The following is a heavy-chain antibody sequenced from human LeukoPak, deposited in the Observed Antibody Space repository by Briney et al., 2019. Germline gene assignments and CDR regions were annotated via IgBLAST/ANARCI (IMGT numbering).Heavy chain of an antibody. CDR1: GFTFSSYA. CDR2: ISGSGDST. Sequence: GGSLRLSCAASGFTFSSYAMTWVRQAPGKGLEWVSPISGSGDSTYYADSVKGRFTISRDNSKNTLYLQMNSLRAEDTAVYYCARAGYYDSSGLLDYAFDIWGQGTMVTVSS. D-gene: IGHD3-22*01. V-gene: IGHV3-23*01. CDR3: ARAGYYDSSGLLDYAFDI. J-gene: IGHJ3*02.